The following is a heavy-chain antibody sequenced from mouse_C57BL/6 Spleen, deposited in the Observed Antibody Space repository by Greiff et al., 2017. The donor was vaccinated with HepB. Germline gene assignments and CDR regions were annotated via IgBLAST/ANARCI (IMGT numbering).Heavy chain of an antibody. J-gene: IGHJ3*01. V-gene: IGHV1-72*01. D-gene: IGHD1-1*01. Sequence: QVQLQQSGAELVKPGASVKLSCKASGYTFTSYWMHWVKQRPGRGLEWIGRIDPNSGGTKYNEKFKSKATLTVDKPSSRAYMQLSSLTSEDSAVFYCGRSGGYVSSYGFAYWGQGTLVTVSA. CDR2: IDPNSGGT. CDR1: GYTFTSYW. CDR3: GRSGGYVSSYGFAY.